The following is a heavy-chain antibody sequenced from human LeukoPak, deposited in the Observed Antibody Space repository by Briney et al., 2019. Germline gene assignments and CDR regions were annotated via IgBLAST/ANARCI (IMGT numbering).Heavy chain of an antibody. J-gene: IGHJ3*02. CDR2: ISGSGGST. D-gene: IGHD3-22*01. CDR1: GVTFSSYA. CDR3: AKDRQGDSSGYYYGDAFDI. Sequence: GGSLRLSCAASGVTFSSYAMSWVRQAPGKGLEWVSAISGSGGSTYYADSVKGRFTISRDNSKNTLYLQMNSLRAEDTAVYYCAKDRQGDSSGYYYGDAFDIWGQGTMVTVSS. V-gene: IGHV3-23*01.